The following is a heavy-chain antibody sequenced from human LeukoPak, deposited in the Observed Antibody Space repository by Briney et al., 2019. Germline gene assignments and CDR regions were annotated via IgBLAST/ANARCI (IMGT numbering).Heavy chain of an antibody. D-gene: IGHD5-12*01. CDR1: GGSIRSSYYY. CDR2: IYDSGST. V-gene: IGHV4-39*01. J-gene: IGHJ4*02. Sequence: PSETLSLTCTVSGGSIRSSYYYWGWIRQPPGKGLEWIGSIYDSGSTYYNPSLKSRVTISVDTSKNQFSLKLSSVTAADTAVYYCARGYSIDYWGQGTLVTVSS. CDR3: ARGYSIDY.